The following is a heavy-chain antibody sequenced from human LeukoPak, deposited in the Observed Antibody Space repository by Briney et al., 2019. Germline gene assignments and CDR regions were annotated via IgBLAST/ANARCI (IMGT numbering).Heavy chain of an antibody. CDR2: ISCSSSDT. J-gene: IGHJ4*02. CDR1: GFTFSDYY. V-gene: IGHV3-11*06. Sequence: GGSLRLSCAASGFTFSDYYKNWIRQAPGPGLEYISYISCSSSDTNYADSVKGRFTISRDNDKKSLYLQMNSLSAEDTAVYYCGRFSRAPDYWGQGTLVTVSS. CDR3: GRFSRAPDY. D-gene: IGHD2-2*01.